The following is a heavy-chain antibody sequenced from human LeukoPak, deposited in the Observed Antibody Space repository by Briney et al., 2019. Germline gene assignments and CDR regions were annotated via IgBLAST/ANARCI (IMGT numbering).Heavy chain of an antibody. J-gene: IGHJ6*03. D-gene: IGHD2-15*01. CDR3: AREGYDTWDYYYYYMDV. V-gene: IGHV7-4-1*02. CDR1: GYTVTSYA. CDR2: INTNTGNP. Sequence: ASVKVSYKASGYTVTSYAMNYVRQAPGHGLEWMGWINTNTGNPTYAQGFTGRFVFSLDTSVSTAYLQISSLKAEDTAVYYCAREGYDTWDYYYYYMDVWGKGTTVTVSS.